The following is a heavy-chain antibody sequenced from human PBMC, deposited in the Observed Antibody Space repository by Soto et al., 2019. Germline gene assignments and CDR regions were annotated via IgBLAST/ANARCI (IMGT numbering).Heavy chain of an antibody. Sequence: QVQLVESGGGVVQPGGSLRLSCAASGFTFSNYGMHWVRQAPGKGLEWVTVISYDGSHKYYADSGKGRFTISRDNSMNTLYLQMNSQRAEDTALYYCAKSGGRDGYNLVDNWGQGTLVTVSS. CDR2: ISYDGSHK. V-gene: IGHV3-30*18. D-gene: IGHD5-18*01. CDR3: AKSGGRDGYNLVDN. J-gene: IGHJ4*02. CDR1: GFTFSNYG.